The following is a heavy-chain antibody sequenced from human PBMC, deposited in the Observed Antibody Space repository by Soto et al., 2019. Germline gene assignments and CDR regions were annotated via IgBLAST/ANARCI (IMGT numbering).Heavy chain of an antibody. CDR3: ARGIAAGTKSAASDI. V-gene: IGHV1-46*01. CDR2: INPSGGST. D-gene: IGHD6-13*01. CDR1: GYTFTSYY. Sequence: ASVKVSCKASGYTFTSYYMHXVRQSPGQGLEWMGIINPSGGSTSYAQNFQGRVTMPRDTSTSTVSMELSSLRSEDTAVYYCARGIAAGTKSAASDIWGEGIMVNVSS. J-gene: IGHJ3*02.